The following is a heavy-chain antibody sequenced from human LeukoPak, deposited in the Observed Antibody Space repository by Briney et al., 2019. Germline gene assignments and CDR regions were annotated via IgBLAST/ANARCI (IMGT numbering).Heavy chain of an antibody. J-gene: IGHJ4*02. Sequence: ASVKVSCKVSGYTLTELSMHWVRQAPGKRLEWMGGFDPEDGETIYAQKFQGRVTMTEDTSTDTAYMELSSLRSEDTAVYYCATALYCSGGSCYKAFGYWGQGTLVTVSS. V-gene: IGHV1-24*01. CDR1: GYTLTELS. CDR3: ATALYCSGGSCYKAFGY. CDR2: FDPEDGET. D-gene: IGHD2-15*01.